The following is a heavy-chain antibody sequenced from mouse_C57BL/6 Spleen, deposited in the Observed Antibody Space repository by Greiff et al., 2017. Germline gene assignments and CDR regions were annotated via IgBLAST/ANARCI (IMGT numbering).Heavy chain of an antibody. CDR1: GFNIKDYY. J-gene: IGHJ4*01. D-gene: IGHD1-1*01. CDR3: ARSNYYDSSPYAMDY. V-gene: IGHV14-2*01. Sequence: VQLKESGAELVKPGASVKLSCTASGFNIKDYYMHWVKQRTEQGLEWIGRIDPEDGDTKYDPKFQGKATLTADTSSNTAYLQLSSLTSEDTAVYYCARSNYYDSSPYAMDYWGQGTSVTVSS. CDR2: IDPEDGDT.